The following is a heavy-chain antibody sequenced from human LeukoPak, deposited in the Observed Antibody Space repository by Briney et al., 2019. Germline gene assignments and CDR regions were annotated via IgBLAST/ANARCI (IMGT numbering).Heavy chain of an antibody. CDR1: GYTFTGYY. J-gene: IGHJ4*02. CDR3: ARAKEYYDFWSGYPTSPRYYFDY. D-gene: IGHD3-3*01. CDR2: INPNSGGT. Sequence: WASVKVSCKASGYTFTGYYMHWVRQAPGQGLEWMGWINPNSGGTNYAQKFQGRVTMTRDTSISTAYMELSSLRSEDTAVYYCARAKEYYDFWSGYPTSPRYYFDYWGQGTLVTVSS. V-gene: IGHV1-2*02.